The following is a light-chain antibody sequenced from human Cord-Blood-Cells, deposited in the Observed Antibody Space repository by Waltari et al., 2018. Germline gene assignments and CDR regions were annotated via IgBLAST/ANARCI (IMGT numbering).Light chain of an antibody. CDR1: SSDVGRYNL. J-gene: IGLJ3*02. CDR3: CSYAGSSTLV. Sequence: QSALTQPASVSGSPGQSITISCTGTSSDVGRYNLVPWYQQHPGKAPKLMSYEGSKRPSGVSNRFSGSKSGNTASLTISGLQAEDEADYYCCSYAGSSTLVFGGGTKLTVL. V-gene: IGLV2-23*01. CDR2: EGS.